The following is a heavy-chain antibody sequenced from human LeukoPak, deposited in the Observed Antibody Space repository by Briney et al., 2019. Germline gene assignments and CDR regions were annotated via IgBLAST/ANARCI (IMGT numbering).Heavy chain of an antibody. CDR2: IYYTGST. CDR1: GGSISSYY. Sequence: SETLSLTCTVSGGSISSYYWSWIRQPPGKGLEWIGYIYYTGSTYYNPSLQGRVTMSVDTSKNQFSLRLTSVTAVDTAVYYCATKPNSEYYFDYWGRGTLVTVSS. J-gene: IGHJ4*02. CDR3: ATKPNSEYYFDY. D-gene: IGHD3-10*01. V-gene: IGHV4-59*04.